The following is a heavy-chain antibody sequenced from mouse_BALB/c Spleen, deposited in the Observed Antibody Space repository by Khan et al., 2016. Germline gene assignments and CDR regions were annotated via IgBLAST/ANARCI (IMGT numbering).Heavy chain of an antibody. CDR3: TRGGGSSLYWYFDV. CDR2: INPSNGGT. J-gene: IGHJ1*01. CDR1: GYTFTSYY. V-gene: IGHV1S81*02. D-gene: IGHD1-1*01. Sequence: QVQLQQSGAELVKPGASVKLSCKASGYTFTSYYMYWVKQRPGQGLEWIGGINPSNGGTNFNEKFKNKATLTVDKSSSTAYMQLSSLTSEDSAVYSCTRGGGSSLYWYFDVWGAGTTVTVSS.